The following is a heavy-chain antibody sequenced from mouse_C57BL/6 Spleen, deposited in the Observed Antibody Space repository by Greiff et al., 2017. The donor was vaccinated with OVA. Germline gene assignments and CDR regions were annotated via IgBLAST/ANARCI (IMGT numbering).Heavy chain of an antibody. CDR1: GYTFTSYW. CDR2: IDPFDSYT. J-gene: IGHJ3*01. Sequence: QVQLQQPGAELVKPGASVKLSCKASGYTFTSYWMQWVKQRPGQGLEWIGEIDPFDSYTNYNQKFKGKATLTVDTSSSTAYMQLSSLTSEDSAVYYCARGDGSSQFAYWGQGTLVTVSA. D-gene: IGHD1-1*01. V-gene: IGHV1-50*01. CDR3: ARGDGSSQFAY.